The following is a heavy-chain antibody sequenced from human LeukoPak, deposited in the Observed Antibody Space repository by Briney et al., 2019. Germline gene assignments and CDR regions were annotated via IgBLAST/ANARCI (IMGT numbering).Heavy chain of an antibody. D-gene: IGHD3-10*01. CDR2: ISYDGSNK. CDR1: GFTFSSYG. CDR3: SAQGINFDY. V-gene: IGHV3-30*03. J-gene: IGHJ4*02. Sequence: GRSLRLSCAASGFTFSSYGMHWVRQAPGKGLEWVAVISYDGSNKYYADSVKGRFTISRDNSKNTLYLQMNSLRAEDTAVYYCSAQGINFDYWGQGTLVTVSS.